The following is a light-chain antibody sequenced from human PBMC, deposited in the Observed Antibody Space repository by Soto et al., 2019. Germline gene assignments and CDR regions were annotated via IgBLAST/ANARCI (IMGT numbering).Light chain of an antibody. Sequence: QSVLTQPASVSGSPGQSITISCTGTSSDVGSSTLVSWYQQHPGKGPKLIIYEGNKRPSGLSNRFSGSESGNTASLTISGLQAEDEADYYCCSYAGYSFFVFGTGTKLTVL. CDR2: EGN. J-gene: IGLJ1*01. V-gene: IGLV2-23*01. CDR1: SSDVGSSTL. CDR3: CSYAGYSFFV.